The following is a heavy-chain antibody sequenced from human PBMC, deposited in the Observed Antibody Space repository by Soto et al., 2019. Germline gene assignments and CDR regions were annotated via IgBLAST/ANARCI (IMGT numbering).Heavy chain of an antibody. CDR2: TYYRSKWYN. J-gene: IGHJ5*02. Sequence: PSQTLSLTCAISGDSVSSNSSAWNWIRQSPSRGLEWLGRTYYRSKWYNDYAVSVKSRITINPDTSKNQFSLHLNSVTPEDTAVYYCARWEYSSNWYAWFDPWGQGTLVTVSS. CDR3: ARWEYSSNWYAWFDP. CDR1: GDSVSSNSSA. V-gene: IGHV6-1*01. D-gene: IGHD6-13*01.